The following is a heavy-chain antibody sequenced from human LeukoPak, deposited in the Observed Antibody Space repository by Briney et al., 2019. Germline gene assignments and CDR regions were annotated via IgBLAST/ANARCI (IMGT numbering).Heavy chain of an antibody. D-gene: IGHD2-2*01. J-gene: IGHJ5*02. Sequence: GGSLRLSCAASGFTFTNYDMYWVRQAPGKGLEWVAVIWYDGSNKYYADSVKGRFTISRDISNNTLYLQMNSLRVEDTAVYYCAKEHQPYLGIPAAPSSWGQGTLVTVSS. CDR2: IWYDGSNK. CDR3: AKEHQPYLGIPAAPSS. V-gene: IGHV3-33*06. CDR1: GFTFTNYD.